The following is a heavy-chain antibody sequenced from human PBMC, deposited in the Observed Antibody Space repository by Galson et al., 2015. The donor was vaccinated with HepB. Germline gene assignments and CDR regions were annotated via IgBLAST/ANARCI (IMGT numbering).Heavy chain of an antibody. D-gene: IGHD2-2*01. Sequence: SLRLSCAASGFTFSSYGMHWVRQAPGKGLEWVAVISYDGSNKYYADSVKGRFTISRDNSKNTLYLQMNSLRPEDTAVYYCAKGAIPGTMSDWFDPWGQGTLVTVSS. CDR1: GFTFSSYG. V-gene: IGHV3-30*18. CDR3: AKGAIPGTMSDWFDP. J-gene: IGHJ5*02. CDR2: ISYDGSNK.